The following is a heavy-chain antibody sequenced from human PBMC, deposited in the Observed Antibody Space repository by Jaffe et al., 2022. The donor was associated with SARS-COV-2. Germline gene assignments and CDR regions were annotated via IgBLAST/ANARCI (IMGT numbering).Heavy chain of an antibody. CDR2: INPNSGVT. V-gene: IGHV1-2*06. J-gene: IGHJ4*02. Sequence: QVQLVQSGAEVKKPGASVKVSCKASGYTFTDYYIHWVRQAPGQGLQWMGRINPNSGVTNYAQKFQGRVTMTRDTSITTAYMELSRLRSDDTAVYFCTRGTDCNGGSCYPFWGQGTLVTVSS. D-gene: IGHD2-15*01. CDR1: GYTFTDYY. CDR3: TRGTDCNGGSCYPF.